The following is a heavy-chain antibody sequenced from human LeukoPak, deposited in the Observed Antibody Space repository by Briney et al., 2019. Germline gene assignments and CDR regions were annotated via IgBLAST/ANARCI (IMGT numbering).Heavy chain of an antibody. CDR2: INPNSGGT. D-gene: IGHD1/OR15-1a*01. J-gene: IGHJ4*02. CDR1: GYTFTGYY. V-gene: IGHV1-2*02. CDR3: ARLLGTWNTFDY. Sequence: GASVKVSCKASGYTFTGYYMHWVRQAPGQGLEWMGWINPNSGGTNYAQKFQGRVTMTRDTSISTAYMELSRLRSDDTAVFYCARLLGTWNTFDYWGQGTLVTVSS.